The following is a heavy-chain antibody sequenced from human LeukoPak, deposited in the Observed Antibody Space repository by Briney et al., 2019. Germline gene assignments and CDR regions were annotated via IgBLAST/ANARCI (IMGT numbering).Heavy chain of an antibody. CDR3: ARGYYYGDYDYYYYGMDV. CDR2: IYYSGST. D-gene: IGHD4-17*01. J-gene: IGHJ6*02. V-gene: IGHV4-59*01. CDR1: GGTISSYY. Sequence: SETLSLTCTVSGGTISSYYWSWIRQPPGKGLEWIGYIYYSGSTNYNPSLKSRVTISVDTSKNQFSLKLSSVTAADTAVYYCARGYYYGDYDYYYYGMDVWGQGTTVTVSS.